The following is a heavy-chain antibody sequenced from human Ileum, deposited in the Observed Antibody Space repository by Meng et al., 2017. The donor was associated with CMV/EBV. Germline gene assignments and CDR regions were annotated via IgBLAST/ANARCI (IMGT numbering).Heavy chain of an antibody. CDR2: IRYDGSDK. CDR1: GFTFSSYG. V-gene: IGHV3-30*02. J-gene: IGHJ4*02. Sequence: GGSLRLSCAASGFTFSSYGMHWVRQAPGKGLEGVAFIRYDGSDKYYADSVKGRFTISRDNSKNTLYLQMNSLRAEDTAVFYCAKDSSSSEGDFDYWGQGTLVTVSS. CDR3: AKDSSSSEGDFDY. D-gene: IGHD6-6*01.